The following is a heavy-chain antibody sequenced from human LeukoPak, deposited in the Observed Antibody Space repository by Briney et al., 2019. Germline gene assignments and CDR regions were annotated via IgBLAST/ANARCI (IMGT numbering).Heavy chain of an antibody. CDR3: ARGSDFWSGYWRQTRFYYMDV. CDR2: IYTSGST. V-gene: IGHV4-61*02. CDR1: GGSISSGSYY. D-gene: IGHD3-3*01. Sequence: PSQTLSLTCTVSGGSISSGSYYWSWIRQPAGKGLEWIGRIYTSGSTNYNPSLKSRVTISVDTSKNQFSLKLSSVTAADTAVYYCARGSDFWSGYWRQTRFYYMDVWGKGTTVAVSS. J-gene: IGHJ6*03.